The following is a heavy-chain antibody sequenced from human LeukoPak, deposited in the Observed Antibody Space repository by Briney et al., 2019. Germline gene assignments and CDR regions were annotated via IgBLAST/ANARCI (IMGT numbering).Heavy chain of an antibody. V-gene: IGHV4-39*01. J-gene: IGHJ5*02. Sequence: NPSETLSLTCTVSGGSISSSSYYWGWSRQPPGKGLEWIGSINYSGNTYYNPSLKSRVTISADTSKNQFSLKLSSVTATDTAVYYCARHNQGEWFDPWGQGTRVTVSS. CDR2: INYSGNT. CDR3: ARHNQGEWFDP. D-gene: IGHD3-16*01. CDR1: GGSISSSSYY.